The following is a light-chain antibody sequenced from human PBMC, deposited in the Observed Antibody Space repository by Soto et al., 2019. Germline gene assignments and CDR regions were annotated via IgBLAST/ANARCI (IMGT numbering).Light chain of an antibody. CDR1: QTISIC. CDR2: KAS. CDR3: QHYNSYSEA. V-gene: IGKV1-5*03. Sequence: IQITQSPSALSGGVCDIFTVTCRASQTISICLAWYQQKPGKAPKLLIYKASTLKSGVPSRFRGSGSGTEFPLTTSSLQPDDFANYYCQHYNSYSEAFGPGTKVDIK. J-gene: IGKJ1*01.